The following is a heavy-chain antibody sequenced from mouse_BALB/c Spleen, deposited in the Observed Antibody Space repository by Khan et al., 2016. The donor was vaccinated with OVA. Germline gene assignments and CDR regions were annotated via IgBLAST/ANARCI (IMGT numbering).Heavy chain of an antibody. V-gene: IGHV1S137*01. CDR2: ISTYYGDA. Sequence: QVQLQQSGAELVRPGVSVKISCKGSGYTFTDFTMHWVKQSHAKSLEWIGVISTYYGDATYNQKFKGKATMTVDKASSTAYLELARLTSEDSAIFDCERGGGGNRFAYWGQGTLVTVSA. CDR3: ERGGGGNRFAY. J-gene: IGHJ3*01. CDR1: GYTFTDFT.